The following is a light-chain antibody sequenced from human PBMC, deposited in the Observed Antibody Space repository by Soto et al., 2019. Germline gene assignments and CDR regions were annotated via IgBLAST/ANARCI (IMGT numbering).Light chain of an antibody. CDR2: DAS. CDR1: QSVSSY. V-gene: IGKV3-11*01. Sequence: IVLTQSPATLSLSPGERATLSCRASQSVSSYLAWYQQKPGQAPRLLIYDASNRATGIPAGFSGSGSGTDFTLTISSLEPEDFAVYYCQQRSNWPPTFGGGTKVDIK. CDR3: QQRSNWPPT. J-gene: IGKJ4*01.